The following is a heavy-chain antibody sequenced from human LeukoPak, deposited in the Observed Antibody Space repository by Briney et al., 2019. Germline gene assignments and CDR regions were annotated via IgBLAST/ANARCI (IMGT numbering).Heavy chain of an antibody. CDR1: GGTFSSYA. J-gene: IGHJ4*02. Sequence: SVKVSCKASGGTFSSYAISWVRQAPGQGLEWMGRIIPIFGTANYAQKFQGRVTITTDESTSTAYMELSSLRSEDTAVYYCARGSELAAAGYFDYWGQGTLVIVSS. CDR3: ARGSELAAAGYFDY. V-gene: IGHV1-69*05. CDR2: IIPIFGTA. D-gene: IGHD2-15*01.